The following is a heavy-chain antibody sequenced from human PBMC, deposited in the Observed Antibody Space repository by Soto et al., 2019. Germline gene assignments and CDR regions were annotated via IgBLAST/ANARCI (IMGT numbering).Heavy chain of an antibody. CDR2: INAGNGNT. D-gene: IGHD3-3*01. CDR1: GYTFTSYA. Sequence: ASVKVSCKASGYTFTSYAMHWVRQAPGQRLEWMGWINAGNGNTKYSQKFQGRVTITRDTSASTAYMELSSLRSEDTAVYYCARKRITIFSGGYYYGMDVWGQGTTVTVS. V-gene: IGHV1-3*01. J-gene: IGHJ6*02. CDR3: ARKRITIFSGGYYYGMDV.